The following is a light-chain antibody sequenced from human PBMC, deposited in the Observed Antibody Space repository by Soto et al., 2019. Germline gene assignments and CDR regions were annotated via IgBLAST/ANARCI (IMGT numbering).Light chain of an antibody. V-gene: IGLV1-44*01. CDR3: SAWDDSLYGPV. J-gene: IGLJ1*01. CDR2: NDN. CDR1: SPKVETNA. Sequence: QSVLTQPPPVSGNPRQRVSISCSGSSPKVETNAVNWYQHLPGAAPKLLIYNDNQRPSGVPDRFSGSKSGTSASLAISGLQSEDEADYYCSAWDDSLYGPVLGTGTKVTVL.